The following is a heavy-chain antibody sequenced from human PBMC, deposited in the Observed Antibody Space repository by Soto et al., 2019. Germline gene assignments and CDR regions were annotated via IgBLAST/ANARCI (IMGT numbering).Heavy chain of an antibody. D-gene: IGHD1-26*01. CDR3: ARDVESGSSQYYYYYYGMDV. Sequence: PGGSLRLSCAASGFTFSNYAMHWVRQAPGKGLEWVAVISYDGSNRYYADSVKGRFTISRDNSRNTPYLQMNSLRAEDTAVYYCARDVESGSSQYYYYYYGMDVWGQGTTVTVSS. CDR1: GFTFSNYA. V-gene: IGHV3-30-3*01. J-gene: IGHJ6*02. CDR2: ISYDGSNR.